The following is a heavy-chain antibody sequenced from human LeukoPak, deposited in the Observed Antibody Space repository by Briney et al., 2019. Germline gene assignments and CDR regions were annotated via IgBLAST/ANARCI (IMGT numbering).Heavy chain of an antibody. J-gene: IGHJ4*02. V-gene: IGHV3-53*01. CDR2: IYSGGST. CDR3: ATSTVAKYDY. D-gene: IGHD4-11*01. Sequence: TGGSLRLSCAASGFTVSSNYMSWVRQAPGKGLEWVSVIYSGGSTYYADSVKGRFTISRDNSKNTLYLQMNSLRAEDTALYYCATSTVAKYDYWGQGTLVAVSS. CDR1: GFTVSSNY.